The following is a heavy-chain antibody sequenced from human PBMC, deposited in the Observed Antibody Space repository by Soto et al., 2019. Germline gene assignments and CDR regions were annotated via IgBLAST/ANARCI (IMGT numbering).Heavy chain of an antibody. J-gene: IGHJ4*02. D-gene: IGHD3-9*01. Sequence: SGPTLVNPTETLTLTCTVSGFSLSNARMDVSWIRQPPGKALEWLAHIFSNDEKSYSTSLKSRLTISKDTSKSQVVLTMTNMDPVDTATYYCARINDILTAFDYWGQGTLVTVSS. CDR2: IFSNDEK. CDR1: GFSLSNARMD. V-gene: IGHV2-26*01. CDR3: ARINDILTAFDY.